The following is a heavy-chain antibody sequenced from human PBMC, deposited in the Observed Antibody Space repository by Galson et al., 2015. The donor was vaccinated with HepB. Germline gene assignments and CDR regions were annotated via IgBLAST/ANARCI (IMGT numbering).Heavy chain of an antibody. Sequence: SVKVSCKVSGYTLTELSMHWVRQAPGKGLEWMGGFDPEDGETIYAQKFQGRVTMTEDTPTDTAYMELSSLRSEDTAVYYCATAPGLGYCSGGSCLRFDYWGQGTLVTVSS. CDR3: ATAPGLGYCSGGSCLRFDY. CDR2: FDPEDGET. CDR1: GYTLTELS. J-gene: IGHJ4*02. V-gene: IGHV1-24*01. D-gene: IGHD2-15*01.